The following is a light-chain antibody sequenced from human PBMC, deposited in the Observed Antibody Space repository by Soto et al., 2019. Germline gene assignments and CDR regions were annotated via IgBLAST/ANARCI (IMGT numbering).Light chain of an antibody. CDR2: ENK. CDR1: SGSIANNY. J-gene: IGLJ2*01. Sequence: NFMLTQPHSVSESPGKTVTISCTRSSGSIANNYVQWYQQRPGSAPTTVIYENKLRPSGGPGRLSGSTDGSSNSASLTISRLQTEDEADYYCQSYDAEFVIFGGGTKVTVL. CDR3: QSYDAEFVI. V-gene: IGLV6-57*04.